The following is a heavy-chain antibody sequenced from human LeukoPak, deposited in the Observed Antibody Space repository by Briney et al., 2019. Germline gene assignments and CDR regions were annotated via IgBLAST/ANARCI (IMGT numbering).Heavy chain of an antibody. Sequence: ASVKVSCKASGGTFSSYAISWVRQAPGQGLEWMGGIIPIFGTANYAQKFQGRVTITADESTNTAYMELSSLRSEDTAVYYCAIGTAGTTVTLFDYWGQGTLVTVSS. CDR1: GGTFSSYA. CDR2: IIPIFGTA. D-gene: IGHD4-17*01. J-gene: IGHJ4*02. V-gene: IGHV1-69*13. CDR3: AIGTAGTTVTLFDY.